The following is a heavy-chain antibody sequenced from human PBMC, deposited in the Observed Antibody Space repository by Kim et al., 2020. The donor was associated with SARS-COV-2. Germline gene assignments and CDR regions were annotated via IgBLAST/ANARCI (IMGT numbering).Heavy chain of an antibody. D-gene: IGHD1-26*01. CDR1: GFTFNSYW. CDR2: IEQDGSEK. Sequence: GGSLRLSCAASGFTFNSYWMSWVRQAPGKGLEWVANIEQDGSEKCYVDSVRGRFTISRDNAKNLLYLQMNSLRAEDTAVYYCARDKIVGATNLDYWGQGTLVTVSS. V-gene: IGHV3-7*01. CDR3: ARDKIVGATNLDY. J-gene: IGHJ4*02.